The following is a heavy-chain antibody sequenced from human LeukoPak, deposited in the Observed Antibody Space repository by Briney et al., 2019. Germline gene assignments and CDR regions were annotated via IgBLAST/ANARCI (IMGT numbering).Heavy chain of an antibody. CDR1: GFTFSSYS. V-gene: IGHV3-21*01. CDR3: ARVAKPAVTSHLDY. D-gene: IGHD4-17*01. Sequence: GGSLRLSCAASGFTFSSYSMNWVRQAPGKGLEWVSSISSSSSYIYYADSVKGRFTISRDNAKNSLYLQMNSLRAEDTAVYYCARVAKPAVTSHLDYWGQGTLVTVSS. J-gene: IGHJ4*02. CDR2: ISSSSSYI.